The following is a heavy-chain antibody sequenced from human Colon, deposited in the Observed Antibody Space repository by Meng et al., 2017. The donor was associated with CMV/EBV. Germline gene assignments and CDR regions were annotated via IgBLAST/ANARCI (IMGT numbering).Heavy chain of an antibody. J-gene: IGHJ4*02. CDR3: AKDFARGGYSSGYGSDY. D-gene: IGHD5-12*01. Sequence: FAFSSYSISWVRQAPGKGLEWVSSMSGGGGSTYYGDSVKGRFTISRDNSRNTLFLQMNSLRADDTAVYYCAKDFARGGYSSGYGSDYWGQGTLVTVSS. V-gene: IGHV3-23*01. CDR2: MSGGGGST. CDR1: FAFSSYS.